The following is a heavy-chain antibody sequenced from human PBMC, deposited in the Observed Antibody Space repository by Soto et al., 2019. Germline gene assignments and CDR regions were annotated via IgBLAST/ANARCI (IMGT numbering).Heavy chain of an antibody. D-gene: IGHD6-6*01. CDR2: IYYSGST. CDR1: GGSISSGGYY. CDR3: ARELSSSGPDYYYGMDV. Sequence: PSETLSLTCTVSGGSISSGGYYWSWIRQHPGKGLEWIGYIYYSGSTYYNPSLKSRVTISVDTSKNQFSLKLSSVTAADTAVYYCARELSSSGPDYYYGMDVWGQGTTVNVSS. J-gene: IGHJ6*02. V-gene: IGHV4-31*03.